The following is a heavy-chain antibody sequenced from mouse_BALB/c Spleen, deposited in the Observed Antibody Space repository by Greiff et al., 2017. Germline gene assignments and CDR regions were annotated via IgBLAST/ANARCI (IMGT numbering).Heavy chain of an antibody. J-gene: IGHJ4*01. D-gene: IGHD1-1*01. CDR3: ARDGGTMDY. CDR1: GFSLTSYG. CDR2: IWGDGST. Sequence: VKLQESGPGLVAPSQSLSITCTVSGFSLTSYGVNWVRQPPGKGLEWLGMIWGDGSTDYNSALKSRLSISKDNSKSQVFLKMNSLQTDDTARYYCARDGGTMDYWGQGTSVTVSS. V-gene: IGHV2-6-7*01.